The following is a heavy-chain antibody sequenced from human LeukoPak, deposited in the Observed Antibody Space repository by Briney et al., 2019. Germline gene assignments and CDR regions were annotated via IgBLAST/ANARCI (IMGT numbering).Heavy chain of an antibody. CDR3: AREDTATMYYYYYSMDV. CDR1: GYTFTGYY. J-gene: IGHJ6*02. V-gene: IGHV1-2*02. Sequence: GASVKVSCKASGYTFTGYYIHWVRQAPGQGLEWKGWINPNSGGTNYAQKFQGRVTMTRDTSISTAYMELSRLRSDDTAVYYCAREDTATMYYYYYSMDVWGQGTTVTVSS. D-gene: IGHD5-18*01. CDR2: INPNSGGT.